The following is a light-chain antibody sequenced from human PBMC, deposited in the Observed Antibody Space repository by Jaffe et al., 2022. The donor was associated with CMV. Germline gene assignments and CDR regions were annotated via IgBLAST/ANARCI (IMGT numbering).Light chain of an antibody. V-gene: IGKV2-30*02. J-gene: IGKJ2*01. CDR2: KVS. Sequence: DVVVTQSPLSLSVTLGQPASISCRSSQSLAHSDGNTYLSWIQQRPGQSPRRLIYKVSNREFGVPDRFSGSGSGIDFTLKISRVEAEDVAVYYCMQHTHWPHTFGQGTKLEIK. CDR3: MQHTHWPHT. CDR1: QSLAHSDGNTY.